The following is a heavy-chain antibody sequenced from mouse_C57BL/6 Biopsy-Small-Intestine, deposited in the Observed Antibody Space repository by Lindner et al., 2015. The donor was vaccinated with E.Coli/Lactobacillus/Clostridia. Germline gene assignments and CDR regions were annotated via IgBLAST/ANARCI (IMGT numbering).Heavy chain of an antibody. J-gene: IGHJ4*01. CDR2: VSYSGST. CDR3: ARDGAYGKGYSMDY. CDR1: ATPSPVVMT. Sequence: VQLQESGPGLVKPSQSLPSPALSLATPSPVVMTGTGSDSFPGSILEWMGYVSYSGSTNYNPPLKSRISITRDTSKNHFFLKLNSVTTEDSATYYCARDGAYGKGYSMDYWGQGTSVTVSS. V-gene: IGHV3-1*01. D-gene: IGHD2-1*01.